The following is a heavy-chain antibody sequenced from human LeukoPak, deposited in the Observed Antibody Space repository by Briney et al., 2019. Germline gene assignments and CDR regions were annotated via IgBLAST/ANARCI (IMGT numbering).Heavy chain of an antibody. CDR3: ARDRYDYVWGSYRSYDVFDI. J-gene: IGHJ3*02. D-gene: IGHD3-16*02. CDR2: INPNSGGT. V-gene: IGHV1-2*02. CDR1: GYTFTGYY. Sequence: GASVKVSCKASGYTFTGYYMHWVRQAPGQGLEWMGWINPNSGGTNYAQNLQGRVTMTTDTSTSTAYMELRSLRSDDTAVYYCARDRYDYVWGSYRSYDVFDIWGQGTMVTVSS.